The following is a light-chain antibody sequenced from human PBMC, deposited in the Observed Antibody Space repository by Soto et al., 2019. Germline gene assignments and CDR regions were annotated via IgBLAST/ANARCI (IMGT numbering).Light chain of an antibody. Sequence: QLVLTQSPSASASLGASVKLTCTLSSGHSSYAIAWHQQQPEKGPRYLMKLNSDGSHSKGDGIPDRFSGSSSGAERYLTISSLQSEDEADYYCQTWVTDTYVVFGGGTKVTVL. CDR1: SGHSSYA. CDR3: QTWVTDTYVV. V-gene: IGLV4-69*01. J-gene: IGLJ2*01. CDR2: LNSDGSH.